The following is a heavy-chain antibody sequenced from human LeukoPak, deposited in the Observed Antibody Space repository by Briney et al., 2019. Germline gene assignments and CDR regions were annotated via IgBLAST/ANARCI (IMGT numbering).Heavy chain of an antibody. Sequence: GASVKVSCKASGGTFSSYAISWVRQAPGQGLEWMGGIIPIFGTANYAQKFQGRVTITTDESTSTAYMELSSLRSEDTAVYYCARSGSYHTYYYYYMDVWGKGTTVTVSS. CDR1: GGTFSSYA. J-gene: IGHJ6*03. CDR3: ARSGSYHTYYYYYMDV. V-gene: IGHV1-69*05. CDR2: IIPIFGTA. D-gene: IGHD1-26*01.